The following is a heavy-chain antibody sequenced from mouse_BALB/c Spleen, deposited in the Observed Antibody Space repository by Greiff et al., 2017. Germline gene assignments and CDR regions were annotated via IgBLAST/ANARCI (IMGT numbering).Heavy chain of an antibody. CDR2: ISSGGSYT. Sequence: EVKLVESGGGLVKPGGSLKLSCAASGFTFSSYAMSWVRQSPEKRLEWVAEISSGGSYTYYPDTVTGRFTISRDNAKNTLYLEMSSLRSEDTAMYYCAREGTGAMDNWGQGTSVTVSS. J-gene: IGHJ4*01. V-gene: IGHV5-9-4*01. D-gene: IGHD3-3*01. CDR3: AREGTGAMDN. CDR1: GFTFSSYA.